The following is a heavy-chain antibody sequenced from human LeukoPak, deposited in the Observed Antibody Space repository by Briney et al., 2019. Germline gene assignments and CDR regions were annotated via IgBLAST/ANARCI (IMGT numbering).Heavy chain of an antibody. CDR2: INSDGSST. J-gene: IGHJ1*01. CDR1: GFTFSSYW. D-gene: IGHD3-22*01. Sequence: PGGSLRLSCAAPGFTFSSYWMHWVRQAPGKGLVWVSRINSDGSSTSCADSVKGRFTISRDNAKNTLYLQMNSLRAEDTAVYYCARYDYYDSSGYKIAEYFQHWGQGTLVTVSS. CDR3: ARYDYYDSSGYKIAEYFQH. V-gene: IGHV3-74*01.